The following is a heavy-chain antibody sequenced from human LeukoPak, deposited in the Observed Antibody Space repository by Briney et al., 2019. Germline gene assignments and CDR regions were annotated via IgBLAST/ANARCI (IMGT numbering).Heavy chain of an antibody. CDR2: ISYDGSNK. V-gene: IGHV3-30*18. J-gene: IGHJ4*02. CDR3: AKDQQPLAYLFDY. D-gene: IGHD1-14*01. CDR1: GFTFSSYG. Sequence: GGSLRLSCAASGFTFSSYGMHWVRQAPGKGLEWVAVISYDGSNKYYADSVKGRVTISRDNSKNTLYLQMNSLRAEDTAVYYCAKDQQPLAYLFDYWGQGTLVTVSS.